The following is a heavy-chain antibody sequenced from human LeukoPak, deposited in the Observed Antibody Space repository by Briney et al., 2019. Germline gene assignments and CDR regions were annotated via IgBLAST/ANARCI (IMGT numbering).Heavy chain of an antibody. CDR3: AREGTFSSPRNWFDP. Sequence: ASVKVSCKASGYTFTSYYMHWVRQAPGQGLEWMGIINPSGGSTTYAQKLQGRVTMTRDTSTSSVYMELTILRSEDTAVYYCAREGTFSSPRNWFDPWGQGTLVTVSS. J-gene: IGHJ5*02. V-gene: IGHV1-46*01. CDR1: GYTFTSYY. D-gene: IGHD6-13*01. CDR2: INPSGGST.